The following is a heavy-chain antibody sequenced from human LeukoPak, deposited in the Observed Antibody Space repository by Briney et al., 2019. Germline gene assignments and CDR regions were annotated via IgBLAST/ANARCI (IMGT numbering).Heavy chain of an antibody. V-gene: IGHV3-7*01. CDR1: GFTSSSYW. Sequence: PGGSLRLSCAVSGFTSSSYWMSWVRQAPGKGLEWVANIKQDGSEKYYVDSVKGRFTISRDNAKNSLYLQMNSLRAEDTAVYYCARERWEEAFDIWGQGTMVTVSS. J-gene: IGHJ3*02. CDR2: IKQDGSEK. D-gene: IGHD1-26*01. CDR3: ARERWEEAFDI.